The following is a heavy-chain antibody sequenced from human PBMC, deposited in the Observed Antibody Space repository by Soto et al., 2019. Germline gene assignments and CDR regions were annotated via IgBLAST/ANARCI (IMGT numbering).Heavy chain of an antibody. CDR2: IIPIFGTA. CDR3: ARHSTEDYYDSSGYPEYYYGMDV. J-gene: IGHJ6*02. Sequence: SVKVSCKASGGTFSSYAISWVRQAPRQGLEWMGGIIPIFGTANYAQKFQGRVTITADESTSTAYMELSSLRSEDTAVYYCARHSTEDYYDSSGYPEYYYGMDVWGQGTTVTVSS. CDR1: GGTFSSYA. V-gene: IGHV1-69*13. D-gene: IGHD3-22*01.